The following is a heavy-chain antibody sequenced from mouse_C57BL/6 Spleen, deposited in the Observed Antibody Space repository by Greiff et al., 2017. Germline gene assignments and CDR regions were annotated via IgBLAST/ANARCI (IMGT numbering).Heavy chain of an antibody. V-gene: IGHV1-63*01. CDR3: ARAIYYYGSSYGFDY. Sequence: LQESGAELVRPGTSVKMSCKASGYTFTNYWIGWAKQRPGHGLEWIGDIYPGGGYTNYNEKFKGKATLTADKSSSTAYMQFSSLTSEDSAIYYCARAIYYYGSSYGFDYWGQGTTLTVSS. CDR1: GYTFTNYW. CDR2: IYPGGGYT. J-gene: IGHJ2*01. D-gene: IGHD1-1*01.